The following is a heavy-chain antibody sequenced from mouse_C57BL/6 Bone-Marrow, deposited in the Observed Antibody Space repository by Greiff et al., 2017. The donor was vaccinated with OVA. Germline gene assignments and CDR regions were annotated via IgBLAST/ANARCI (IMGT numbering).Heavy chain of an antibody. V-gene: IGHV1-82*01. J-gene: IGHJ1*03. Sequence: QVQLQQSGPELVKPGASVKISCKASGYAFSSSWMNWVKQRPGKGLEWIGRIYPGGGDTNYNGKFKGKATLTADKSSSTAYMQLSSRTSELSAVDFGARCALFITTVDWYFDVWGTGTTVTVSS. CDR1: GYAFSSSW. CDR3: ARCALFITTVDWYFDV. CDR2: IYPGGGDT. D-gene: IGHD1-1*01.